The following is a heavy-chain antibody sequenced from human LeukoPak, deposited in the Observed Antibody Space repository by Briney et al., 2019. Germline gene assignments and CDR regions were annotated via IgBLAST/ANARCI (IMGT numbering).Heavy chain of an antibody. V-gene: IGHV3-23*01. J-gene: IGHJ4*02. CDR2: ISGSGGST. D-gene: IGHD3-3*01. Sequence: GGSLRLSCAASEFTFSSYAMSWVRQAPGKGLEWVSAISGSGGSTYYADSVKGRFTISRDNSKDTLYLQMNSLRAEDTAVYYCAKITYYDFWSGPDYWGQGTLVTVSS. CDR3: AKITYYDFWSGPDY. CDR1: EFTFSSYA.